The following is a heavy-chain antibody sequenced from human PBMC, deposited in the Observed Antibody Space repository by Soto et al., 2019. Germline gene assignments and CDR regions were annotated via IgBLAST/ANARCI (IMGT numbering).Heavy chain of an antibody. D-gene: IGHD1-26*01. CDR1: GGTFSSYA. Sequence: QVQLVQSGAEVKKPGSSVKVSCKASGGTFSSYAISWVRQAPGQGLEWMGGIIPIFGTANYAQKFQGRVTITADESTSTAYMELSSLRSEDPAVYYCARVGGVRSGSYTHAFDYWGQGTLVTVSS. CDR3: ARVGGVRSGSYTHAFDY. J-gene: IGHJ4*02. CDR2: IIPIFGTA. V-gene: IGHV1-69*01.